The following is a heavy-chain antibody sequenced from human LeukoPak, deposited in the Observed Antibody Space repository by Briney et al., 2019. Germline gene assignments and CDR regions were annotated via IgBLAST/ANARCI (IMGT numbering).Heavy chain of an antibody. V-gene: IGHV3-48*01. CDR1: GFTFSSYS. CDR3: ARESITGDRDFDY. J-gene: IGHJ4*02. Sequence: GGSLRLSCAASGFTFSSYSMNWVRQAPGGGREWLSYIRSGSRTRYYADSVKGRYAISRDNDKNLLYLLKNSLRADDTAVYYCARESITGDRDFDYWGQGTLITVSS. CDR2: IRSGSRTR. D-gene: IGHD7-27*01.